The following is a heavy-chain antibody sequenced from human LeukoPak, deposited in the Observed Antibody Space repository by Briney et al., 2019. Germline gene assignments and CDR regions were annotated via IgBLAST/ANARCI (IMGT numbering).Heavy chain of an antibody. D-gene: IGHD2-2*01. CDR3: ARDQAGYCSSTSCYGIGWFDP. J-gene: IGHJ5*02. CDR1: GFTFSSYA. CDR2: ISGSGGST. Sequence: GGSLRLSCAASGFTFSSYAMSWVRQAPGKGLEWVSAISGSGGSTYYADSVKGRFTISRDNAKNSLYLQMNSLRAEDTAVYYCARDQAGYCSSTSCYGIGWFDPWGQGTLVTVSS. V-gene: IGHV3-23*01.